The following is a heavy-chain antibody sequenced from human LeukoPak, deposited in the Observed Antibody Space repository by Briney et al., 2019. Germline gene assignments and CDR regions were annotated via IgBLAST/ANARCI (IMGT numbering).Heavy chain of an antibody. D-gene: IGHD4-17*01. V-gene: IGHV3-30*03. CDR2: ISYDGSNK. J-gene: IGHJ6*01. CDR3: ARDRFRTTVTTRSIYGMDV. Sequence: GGSLRLSCAASGFTFSSYGMHWVRQAPGKGLEWVAVISYDGSNKYYADSVKGRFTISRDNSKNTLYLQMNSLRAEDTAVYYCARDRFRTTVTTRSIYGMDVWGQGTLVTVSS. CDR1: GFTFSSYG.